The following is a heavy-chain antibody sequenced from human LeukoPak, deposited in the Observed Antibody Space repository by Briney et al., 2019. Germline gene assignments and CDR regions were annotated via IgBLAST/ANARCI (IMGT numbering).Heavy chain of an antibody. V-gene: IGHV4-39*07. Sequence: KPSETLSLTCTVSGDSISSSSYYWGWIRQPPGKGLEWIGSIYYSGSTYYNPSLKSRDTISVDTSKNQFSLKLSSVTAADTAVYYCANFVFDILTGYSYYFDYWGQGTLVTVSS. D-gene: IGHD3-9*01. J-gene: IGHJ4*02. CDR1: GDSISSSSYY. CDR2: IYYSGST. CDR3: ANFVFDILTGYSYYFDY.